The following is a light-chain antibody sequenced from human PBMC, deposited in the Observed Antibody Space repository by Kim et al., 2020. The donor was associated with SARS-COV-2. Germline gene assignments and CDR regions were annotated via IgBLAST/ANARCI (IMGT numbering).Light chain of an antibody. J-gene: IGKJ2*01. CDR2: GAS. Sequence: SPGERATRSCRASQSVSSNLAWYQQKPGQAPRLLIYGASTRATGIPARFSGSGSGTEFTLTISSLQSEDFAVYYCQQYNNWPPMYTFGQGTKLEI. CDR1: QSVSSN. CDR3: QQYNNWPPMYT. V-gene: IGKV3-15*01.